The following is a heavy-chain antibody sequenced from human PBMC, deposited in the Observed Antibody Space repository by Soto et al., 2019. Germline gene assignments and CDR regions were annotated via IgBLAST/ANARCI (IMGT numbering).Heavy chain of an antibody. J-gene: IGHJ6*02. CDR2: IYYSGST. D-gene: IGHD6-13*01. Sequence: QVQLQESGPGLVKPSETLSLTCTVSGGSISSYYWSWIRQPPGKGLEWIGYIYYSGSTNYNPSLQGRVPISVDTSKNQFSLKLSSVTAADTAVYYCARVTYSSSWPHYYYYGMDVWGQGTTVTVSS. CDR3: ARVTYSSSWPHYYYYGMDV. CDR1: GGSISSYY. V-gene: IGHV4-59*01.